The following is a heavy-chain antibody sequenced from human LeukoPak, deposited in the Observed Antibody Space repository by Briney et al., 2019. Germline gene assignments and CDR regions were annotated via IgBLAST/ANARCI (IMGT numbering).Heavy chain of an antibody. Sequence: GASVKVSCKASGYTFTSYGISWVRQAPGQGLEWMGWISAYNGNTNYAQKLQGRVTMTTDTSTSTAYMELRSLRSDDTAVYYCATEAERLLWFGEMGYWGQGTLVTVSS. CDR3: ATEAERLLWFGEMGY. J-gene: IGHJ4*02. D-gene: IGHD3-10*01. V-gene: IGHV1-18*01. CDR2: ISAYNGNT. CDR1: GYTFTSYG.